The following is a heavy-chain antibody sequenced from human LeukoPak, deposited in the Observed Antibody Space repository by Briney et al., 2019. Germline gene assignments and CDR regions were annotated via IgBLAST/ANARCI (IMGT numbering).Heavy chain of an antibody. CDR2: INHSGST. Sequence: SETLSLTCAVYGGSFSGYYWSWIRQPPGKGLEWIGEINHSGSTNYNPSLKSRVTISIDTSKKQFSLNLNSVTAADTAVYYCAPGWLASGAHWSQGTLVTVSS. CDR3: APGWLASGAH. D-gene: IGHD6-13*01. J-gene: IGHJ4*02. V-gene: IGHV4-34*01. CDR1: GGSFSGYY.